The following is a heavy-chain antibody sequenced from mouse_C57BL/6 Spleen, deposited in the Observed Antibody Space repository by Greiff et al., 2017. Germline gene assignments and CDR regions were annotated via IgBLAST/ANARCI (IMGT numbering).Heavy chain of an antibody. J-gene: IGHJ4*01. CDR1: GYTFTSYT. CDR2: INPSSGYT. V-gene: IGHV1-4*01. D-gene: IGHD2-4*01. CDR3: ARERSYYDYDDAMDY. Sequence: QVQLQQSGAELARPGASVKMSCKASGYTFTSYTMHWVKQRPGQGLEWIGYINPSSGYTKYNQKFKDKATLTADKSSSTAYMQLSSLTSEDSAVYYCARERSYYDYDDAMDYWGQGTSVTVSS.